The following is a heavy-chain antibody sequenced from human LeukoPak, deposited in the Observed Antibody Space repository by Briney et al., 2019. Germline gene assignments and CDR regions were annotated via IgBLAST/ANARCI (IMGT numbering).Heavy chain of an antibody. CDR3: ARFNHVHGFYY. D-gene: IGHD3-10*02. V-gene: IGHV1-18*01. J-gene: IGHJ4*01. CDR2: IRAYNGNT. CDR1: GGTFSSYA. Sequence: ASVKVSCKACGGTFSSYAISWVRQARGQGLEWMGWIRAYNGNTKYAQKLQGRVTMTTDTSTSTAYMELRSLRSDDTAVYYCARFNHVHGFYYCGQPTLVTAPS.